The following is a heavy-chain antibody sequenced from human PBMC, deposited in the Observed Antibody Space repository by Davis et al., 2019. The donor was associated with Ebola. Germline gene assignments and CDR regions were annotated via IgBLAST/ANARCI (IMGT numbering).Heavy chain of an antibody. J-gene: IGHJ4*02. CDR2: INPQSGGT. Sequence: ASVKVSCKASGGTFSNYVISWVRQAPGQGLEWMGYINPQSGGTHYAQKFRARVTMTRDTSVTTMFLELRSLTSDDSAMYFCARVSHGGTYYFDFWGQGTQVTVSP. D-gene: IGHD4-23*01. CDR1: GGTFSNYV. CDR3: ARVSHGGTYYFDF. V-gene: IGHV1-2*02.